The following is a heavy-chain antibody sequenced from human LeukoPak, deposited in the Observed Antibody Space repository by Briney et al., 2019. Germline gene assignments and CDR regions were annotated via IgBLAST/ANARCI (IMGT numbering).Heavy chain of an antibody. CDR3: ARVYYYGSGSSNWFDP. Sequence: SVKVSCKASGGTFSSYAISWVRQAPGQGLEWMGGIIPIFGTANYAQKFQGRVTITTDESTSTAYMELSSLRSEDTAVYYCARVYYYGSGSSNWFDPWGQGTLVTVSS. J-gene: IGHJ5*02. D-gene: IGHD3-10*01. CDR1: GGTFSSYA. CDR2: IIPIFGTA. V-gene: IGHV1-69*05.